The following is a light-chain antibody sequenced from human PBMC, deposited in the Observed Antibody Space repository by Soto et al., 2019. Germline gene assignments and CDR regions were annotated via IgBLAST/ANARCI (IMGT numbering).Light chain of an antibody. CDR1: SSDVGSYNL. CDR2: EGS. Sequence: QSALTQPASVSGSPGQSITISCTGTSSDVGSYNLVSWYQQHPGKAPKLMIYEGSKRPSGVSNRFSGSKSGNTASLTISGLQADDEADYYCCSYAGTPYVFGTGTKLTVL. CDR3: CSYAGTPYV. V-gene: IGLV2-23*01. J-gene: IGLJ1*01.